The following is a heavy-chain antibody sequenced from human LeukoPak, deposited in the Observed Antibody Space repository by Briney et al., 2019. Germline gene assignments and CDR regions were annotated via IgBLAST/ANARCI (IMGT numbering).Heavy chain of an antibody. CDR2: IIPIFGTA. J-gene: IGHJ6*03. CDR1: GGTFSTYA. CDR3: ARGLSSGWYTEYYYYYMGV. D-gene: IGHD6-19*01. Sequence: GASVKVSCKTSGGTFSTYAISWMRQAPGQGLEWMGGIIPIFGTANYAQKFQGRVTITADESTSTAYMELSSLRSEDTAVYYCARGLSSGWYTEYYYYYMGVWGKGTAVTVSS. V-gene: IGHV1-69*13.